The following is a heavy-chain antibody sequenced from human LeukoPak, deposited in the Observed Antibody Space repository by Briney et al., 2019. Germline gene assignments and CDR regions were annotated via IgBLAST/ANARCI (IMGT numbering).Heavy chain of an antibody. CDR2: IYYTGST. CDR1: GGSISSSTYS. V-gene: IGHV4-39*01. CDR3: ARQIGLNWFDP. Sequence: SETLSLTCTVSGGSISSSTYSWGCIRQPPGKGLEWIGSIYYTGSTYYNSSLKSRVTISVDTSKNQFSLKLSSVTAADTAVYYCARQIGLNWFDPWGQGTLVTVSS. J-gene: IGHJ5*02.